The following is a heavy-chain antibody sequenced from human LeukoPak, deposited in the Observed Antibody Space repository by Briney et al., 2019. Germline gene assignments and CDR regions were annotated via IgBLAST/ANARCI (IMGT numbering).Heavy chain of an antibody. J-gene: IGHJ4*02. CDR3: ARDPARMERTGGDEGY. CDR2: ISGSSSVT. Sequence: PGGSLRLSCTASGFTFSKYAMNWFRQAPGKGLEWVSGISGSSSVTYYTDSVKGRFTISRDNSKNTLYLQMNSLRVEDTAVYYCARDPARMERTGGDEGYWGQGTLVTVSS. V-gene: IGHV3-23*01. D-gene: IGHD2-21*01. CDR1: GFTFSKYA.